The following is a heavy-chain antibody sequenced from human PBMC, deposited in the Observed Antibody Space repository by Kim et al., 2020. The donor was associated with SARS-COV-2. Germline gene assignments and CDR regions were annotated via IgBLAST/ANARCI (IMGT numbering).Heavy chain of an antibody. V-gene: IGHV3-33*01. CDR1: GFTFSSYG. CDR3: ARISSTEYDSSAFDI. Sequence: GGSLRLSCAASGFTFSSYGMHWVRQAPGKGLEWVAVIWYDGSNKYYADSVKGRFTISRDNSKNTLYLQMNSLRAEDTAVYYCARISSTEYDSSAFDIWGQGTMVTVSS. J-gene: IGHJ3*02. CDR2: IWYDGSNK. D-gene: IGHD3-22*01.